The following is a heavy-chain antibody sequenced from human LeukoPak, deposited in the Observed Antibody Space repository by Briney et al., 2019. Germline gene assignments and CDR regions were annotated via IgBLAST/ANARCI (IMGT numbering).Heavy chain of an antibody. CDR3: ARERRTTVTYGMDV. CDR2: ISGSGGST. CDR1: GFTFSSYA. V-gene: IGHV3-23*01. Sequence: SGGSLRLSCAASGFTFSSYAMSWVRQAPGKGLEWVSAISGSGGSTYYADSVKGRFTISRDNSKNTLYLQMNSLRAEDTAVYYCARERRTTVTYGMDVWGQGTTVTVSS. J-gene: IGHJ6*02. D-gene: IGHD4-17*01.